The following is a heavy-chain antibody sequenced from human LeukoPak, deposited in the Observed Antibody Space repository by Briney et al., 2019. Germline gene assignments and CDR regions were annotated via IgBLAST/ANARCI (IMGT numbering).Heavy chain of an antibody. CDR3: IRDFRSADL. J-gene: IGHJ5*02. V-gene: IGHV3-74*01. CDR2: IYVDGRTT. CDR1: GFTFSNYW. Sequence: PGGSLRLSCVASGFTFSNYWMHWVRQPPGKGLVWVSRIYVDGRTTNYADSVTGRFTISRDNAKNTVYLEMNSLSVEDTATYYCIRDFRSADLWGQGTLVTVTS.